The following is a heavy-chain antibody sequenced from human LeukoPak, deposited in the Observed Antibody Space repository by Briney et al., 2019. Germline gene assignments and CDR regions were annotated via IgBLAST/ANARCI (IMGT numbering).Heavy chain of an antibody. Sequence: ASVTVSCKASGFTFTSSAMQWVRQARGQRLEWIGWIVVGSGNTNYAQKFQERVTITRDMSTSTAYMELSSLRSEDTAVYYCAASSGSGMSMGYWGQGTLVTVFS. V-gene: IGHV1-58*02. CDR3: AASSGSGMSMGY. CDR2: IVVGSGNT. CDR1: GFTFTSSA. J-gene: IGHJ4*02. D-gene: IGHD3-10*01.